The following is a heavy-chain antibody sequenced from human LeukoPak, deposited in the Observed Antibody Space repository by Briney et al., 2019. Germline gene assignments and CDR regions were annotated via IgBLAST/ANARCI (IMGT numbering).Heavy chain of an antibody. CDR1: GYTFSGYY. J-gene: IGHJ4*02. CDR3: ARDVSRVGATGPFDY. D-gene: IGHD1-26*01. Sequence: ASVKVSCKASGYTFSGYYMQWVRQAPGQGLEWMGWINPNSGDTNYAQKFQGRVTMTRDTSISTAYMELSRLRSDDTAVYDCARDVSRVGATGPFDYWGQGTLVTVSS. CDR2: INPNSGDT. V-gene: IGHV1-2*02.